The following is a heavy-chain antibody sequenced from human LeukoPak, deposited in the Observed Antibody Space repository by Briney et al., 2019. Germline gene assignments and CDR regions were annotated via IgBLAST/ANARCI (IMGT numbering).Heavy chain of an antibody. J-gene: IGHJ4*02. CDR3: ARAIGGSDSRKFDY. D-gene: IGHD3-22*01. CDR2: IYYSGST. Sequence: SETLSLTCTVSGGSISSSSYYWGWIRQPPGKGLEWIGSIYYSGSTYYNPSLKSRVTISVDTSKNQFSLKLSSVTAADTAVYYCARAIGGSDSRKFDYWGQGTLVTVSS. CDR1: GGSISSSSYY. V-gene: IGHV4-39*07.